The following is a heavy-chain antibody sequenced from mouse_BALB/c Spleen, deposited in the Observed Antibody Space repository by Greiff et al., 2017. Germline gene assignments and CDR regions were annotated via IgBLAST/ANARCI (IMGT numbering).Heavy chain of an antibody. Sequence: EVHLVESGGGLVQPGGSLKLSCAASGFTFSSYGMSWVRQTPDKRLELVATINSNGGSTYYPDSVKGRFTISRDNAKNTLYLQMSSLKSEDTAMYYCAREFSSYGSSYGYAMDYWGQGTSVTVSS. CDR3: AREFSSYGSSYGYAMDY. CDR1: GFTFSSYG. CDR2: INSNGGST. J-gene: IGHJ4*01. D-gene: IGHD1-1*01. V-gene: IGHV5-6-3*01.